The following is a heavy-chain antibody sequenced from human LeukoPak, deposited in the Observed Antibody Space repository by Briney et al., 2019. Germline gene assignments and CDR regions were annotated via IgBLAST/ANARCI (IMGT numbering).Heavy chain of an antibody. CDR2: INPKSGGT. CDR1: GYTFTDYY. Sequence: ASVKVSCKPSGYTFTDYYLRWVRQAPGQGREWMGWINPKSGGTSYAQKFQGRVTMSRDTSISTAYMELSRLLSDDTAVYYCARSRDGYTYLDSWGQGTLVTVSS. V-gene: IGHV1-2*02. D-gene: IGHD5-24*01. J-gene: IGHJ4*02. CDR3: ARSRDGYTYLDS.